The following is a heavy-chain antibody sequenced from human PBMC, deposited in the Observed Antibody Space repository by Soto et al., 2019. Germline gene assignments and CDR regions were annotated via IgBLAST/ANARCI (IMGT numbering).Heavy chain of an antibody. V-gene: IGHV1-18*01. D-gene: IGHD2-15*01. CDR1: GLTLFKYC. CDR3: ARDPGAASFDF. Sequence: APVEGSRQASGLTLFKYCIRWGGQAPGEGLEWVGWINTSNDNKLYAQKLQGRLTLTTDTSTSTAYMDLTTLRSDDTAVYFCARDPGAASFDFWAQGTLVTVSS. CDR2: INTSNDNK. J-gene: IGHJ4*02.